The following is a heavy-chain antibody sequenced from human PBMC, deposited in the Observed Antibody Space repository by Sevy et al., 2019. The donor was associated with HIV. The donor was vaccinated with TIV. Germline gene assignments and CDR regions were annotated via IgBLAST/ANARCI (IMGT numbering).Heavy chain of an antibody. CDR2: ISSSSSYI. V-gene: IGHV3-21*01. J-gene: IGHJ6*02. CDR1: GFTFSSYS. D-gene: IGHD3-3*01. CDR3: ARDLSYDFWSGYNPYYYYGMDV. Sequence: GGSLRLSCAASGFTFSSYSMNWVRQAPGKGLEWVSSISSSSSYIYYADSVKGRFTISRDNAKNSLYLQMKSLRAEDTAVYYCARDLSYDFWSGYNPYYYYGMDVWGQGTTVTVSS.